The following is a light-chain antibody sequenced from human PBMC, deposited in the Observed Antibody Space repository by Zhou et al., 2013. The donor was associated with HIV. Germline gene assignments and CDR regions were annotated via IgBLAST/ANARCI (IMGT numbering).Light chain of an antibody. Sequence: DIQMTQSPSSLSASVGDRVTLTCRASQSISRFLNWYQQKPGKAPKVLIYGASHLSSGVPSRFSGSGSGTDFTLTINRLQPEDFATYYCQQSYTALPFTFGPGTTVDL. V-gene: IGKV1-39*01. CDR3: QQSYTALPFT. CDR2: GAS. J-gene: IGKJ3*01. CDR1: QSISRF.